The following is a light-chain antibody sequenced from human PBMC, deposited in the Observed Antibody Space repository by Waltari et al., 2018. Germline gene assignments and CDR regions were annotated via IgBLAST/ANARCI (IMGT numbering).Light chain of an antibody. CDR1: SGHSSNV. CDR2: VNSDGSH. Sequence: QLVLTQSPSASASLGASVKLTCTLSSGHSSNVIAWHQQQPEKGPRYLMKVNSDGSHSKGDEIPDLFSGSSSWAERYLTISSVQSEDEADYYCQTGGHGTWVFGGGTKLTVL. J-gene: IGLJ3*02. CDR3: QTGGHGTWV. V-gene: IGLV4-69*01.